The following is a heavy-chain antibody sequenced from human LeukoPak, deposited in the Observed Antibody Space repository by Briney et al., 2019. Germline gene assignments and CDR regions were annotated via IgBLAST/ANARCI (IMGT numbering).Heavy chain of an antibody. Sequence: GGSLRLSCAAYGFTFSSNGMHWVRQAPGKGRGWEAVISYDGSKKYYADSVKGRFTVSRDDSKNTLYLQMNSLRAEDAAVYYCAKDRSSSWAFDYWGQGTLVTVSS. CDR1: GFTFSSNG. CDR3: AKDRSSSWAFDY. D-gene: IGHD6-13*01. CDR2: ISYDGSKK. V-gene: IGHV3-30*18. J-gene: IGHJ4*02.